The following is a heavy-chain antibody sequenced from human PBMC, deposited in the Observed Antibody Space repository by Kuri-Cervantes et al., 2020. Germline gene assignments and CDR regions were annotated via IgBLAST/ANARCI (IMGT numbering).Heavy chain of an antibody. J-gene: IGHJ1*01. D-gene: IGHD3-22*01. CDR2: IYYSGST. CDR1: GGSISSYY. Sequence: SETLSLTCTVSGGSISSYYWSWIRQPPGKGLEWIGYIYYSGSTNYNPSLKSRVTISVDTSKNQFSLKLSSVTAADTAVYYCARVNYVVVITSAVYFQHWGQGTLVTVSS. CDR3: ARVNYVVVITSAVYFQH. V-gene: IGHV4-59*01.